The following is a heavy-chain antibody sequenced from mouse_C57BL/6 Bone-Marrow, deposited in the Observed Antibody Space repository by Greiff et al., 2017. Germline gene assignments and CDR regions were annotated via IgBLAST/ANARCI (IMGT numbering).Heavy chain of an antibody. CDR2: IYPRSGNT. V-gene: IGHV1-81*01. Sequence: QVQLQQSGAELARPGASVKLSCKASGYTFTSYGISWVKQRTGQGLEWIGEIYPRSGNTYYNEKFKGKATLTADKSSSTAYMELRSLTSEDSAVYFCARRFNYYGSSYYFDDWGQGTTLTVSS. D-gene: IGHD1-1*01. J-gene: IGHJ2*01. CDR1: GYTFTSYG. CDR3: ARRFNYYGSSYYFDD.